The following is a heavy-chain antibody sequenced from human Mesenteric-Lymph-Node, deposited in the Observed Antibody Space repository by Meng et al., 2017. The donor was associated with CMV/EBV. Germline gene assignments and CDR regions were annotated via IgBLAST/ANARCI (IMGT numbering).Heavy chain of an antibody. J-gene: IGHJ4*02. Sequence: GESLKISCAASGITFSSYWMHWVRQAPGKGLVWVSRINSDGSSTKYADSVKGRFTISRDNAKNTLYLQMNSLRAEDTALYYCARGIMTTVTNWGQGTLVTVPQ. CDR1: GITFSSYW. D-gene: IGHD4-17*01. CDR3: ARGIMTTVTN. V-gene: IGHV3-74*03. CDR2: INSDGSST.